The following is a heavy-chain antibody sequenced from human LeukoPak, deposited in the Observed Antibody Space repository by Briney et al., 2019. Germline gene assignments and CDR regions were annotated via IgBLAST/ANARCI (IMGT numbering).Heavy chain of an antibody. J-gene: IGHJ4*02. CDR3: AKADSARGVTLKSTIDY. V-gene: IGHV3-30*18. Sequence: PGGSLRLSCAASGFTFSSYGMHWVRQAPGKGLEWVAVISYDGSNKYYADSVKGRFTISRDNSKNTLYLQMNSLRGEDTAVYYCAKADSARGVTLKSTIDYWGQGTLVTVSS. CDR1: GFTFSSYG. CDR2: ISYDGSNK. D-gene: IGHD2-21*02.